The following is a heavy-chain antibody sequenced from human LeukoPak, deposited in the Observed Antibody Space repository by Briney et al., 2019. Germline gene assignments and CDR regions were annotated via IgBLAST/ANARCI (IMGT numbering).Heavy chain of an antibody. Sequence: GGSLRLSCAASGFTFSDHYMDWVRQAPGKGLEWVGRTRNKANSYTTEYAASVKGRFTISRDDSKNSLYLQMNSLKTEDTAVYYCAREGRILEWLSDFDYWGQGTLVTVSS. CDR3: AREGRILEWLSDFDY. CDR1: GFTFSDHY. CDR2: TRNKANSYTT. D-gene: IGHD3-3*01. V-gene: IGHV3-72*01. J-gene: IGHJ4*02.